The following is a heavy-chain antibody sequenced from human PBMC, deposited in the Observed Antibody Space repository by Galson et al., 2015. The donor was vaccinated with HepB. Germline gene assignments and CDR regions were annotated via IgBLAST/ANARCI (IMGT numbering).Heavy chain of an antibody. Sequence: SLRLSCAASGFIFTSYAMSWVRQAPGKGLEWVSSISDGGGSTYYADSVKGRFTISRHNSKNTLYLQMNSLRAEDTAVYYCARVNGVAAGGFDPWGQGTLVTVSS. D-gene: IGHD6-13*01. V-gene: IGHV3-23*01. CDR3: ARVNGVAAGGFDP. CDR2: ISDGGGST. J-gene: IGHJ5*02. CDR1: GFIFTSYA.